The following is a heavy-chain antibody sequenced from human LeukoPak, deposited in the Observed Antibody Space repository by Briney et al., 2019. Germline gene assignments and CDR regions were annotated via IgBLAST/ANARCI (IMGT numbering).Heavy chain of an antibody. Sequence: SETLSLTCAVYGGSFSGYYWSWIRQPPGKGLEWIREINHSGSTNYNPSLKSRVTISVDTSKNQFSLKLSSVTAADTAVYYCARGGVGYYDFWSGYPGASIDYWGQGTLVTVSS. CDR2: INHSGST. V-gene: IGHV4-34*01. CDR1: GGSFSGYY. J-gene: IGHJ4*02. CDR3: ARGGVGYYDFWSGYPGASIDY. D-gene: IGHD3-3*01.